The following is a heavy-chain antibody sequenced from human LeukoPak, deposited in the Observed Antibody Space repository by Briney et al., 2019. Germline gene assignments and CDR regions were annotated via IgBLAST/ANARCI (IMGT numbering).Heavy chain of an antibody. V-gene: IGHV1-69*13. J-gene: IGHJ4*02. D-gene: IGHD5-18*01. CDR3: ASLSSTRGYRDY. CDR2: IIPIFGTA. CDR1: GGTFSSYA. Sequence: ASVKVSCKASGGTFSSYAISWVRQAPGQGLEWMGGIIPIFGTANYAQKFQGRVTITADESTSTAYMELSSLRSEDTAVYYCASLSSTRGYRDYWGRGTLVTVSS.